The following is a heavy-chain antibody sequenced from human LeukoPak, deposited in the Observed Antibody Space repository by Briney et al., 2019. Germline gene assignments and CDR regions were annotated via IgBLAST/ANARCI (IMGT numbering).Heavy chain of an antibody. D-gene: IGHD1-26*01. CDR2: IRYDGGNK. CDR3: AKDRVGAMLYFDY. Sequence: GGSLRLSCAASGFTFSSYAMHWVRQAPGKGLEWVAFIRYDGGNKYYADSVKGRFTISRDNSKNTLYLQMNSLRAEDTAVYYCAKDRVGAMLYFDYWGQGTLVTVSS. V-gene: IGHV3-30*02. CDR1: GFTFSSYA. J-gene: IGHJ4*02.